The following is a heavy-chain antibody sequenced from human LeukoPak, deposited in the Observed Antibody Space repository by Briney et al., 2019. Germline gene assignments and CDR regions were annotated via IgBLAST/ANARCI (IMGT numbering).Heavy chain of an antibody. J-gene: IGHJ3*02. CDR1: GGSFSGYY. Sequence: SETLSLTCAVYGGSFSGYYWSWIRQPPGKGLEWIGEINHSGSTNYNPSLKSRVSTSVDTSKNQFSLKLSSVTTADTAVYYCASRFRSGGLAIWGQGTMVTVSS. D-gene: IGHD2-15*01. CDR3: ASRFRSGGLAI. CDR2: INHSGST. V-gene: IGHV4-34*01.